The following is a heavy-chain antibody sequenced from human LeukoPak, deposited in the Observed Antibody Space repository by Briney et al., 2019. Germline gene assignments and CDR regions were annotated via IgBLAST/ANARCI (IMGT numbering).Heavy chain of an antibody. CDR3: ARPNSSGYKGIIYGMDV. J-gene: IGHJ6*02. D-gene: IGHD3-22*01. CDR1: GGSISSSSYY. V-gene: IGHV4-39*01. CDR2: IYYSGST. Sequence: SETLSLTCTVSGGSISSSSYYWGWIRQPPGKGLEWIGSIYYSGSTYYNPSLKSRVTISVDTSKNQFSLKLSSVTAADTAVYYCARPNSSGYKGIIYGMDVWGQGTTVTVSS.